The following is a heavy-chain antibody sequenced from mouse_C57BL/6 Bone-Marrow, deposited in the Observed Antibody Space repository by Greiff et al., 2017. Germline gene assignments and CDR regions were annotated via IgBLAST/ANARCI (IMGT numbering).Heavy chain of an antibody. Sequence: QVTLKECGPGILQPSQTLSLTCSFSGFSLSTFGMGVGWIRQPSGKGLEWLAHIWWDDDKYYNPALKSRLTISKDTSKNQVFLKIANVDTADTATYYCARITTVVATGKFCYYAMDYWGQGTSVTVSS. CDR2: IWWDDDK. CDR3: ARITTVVATGKFCYYAMDY. CDR1: GFSLSTFGMG. J-gene: IGHJ4*01. V-gene: IGHV8-8*01. D-gene: IGHD1-1*01.